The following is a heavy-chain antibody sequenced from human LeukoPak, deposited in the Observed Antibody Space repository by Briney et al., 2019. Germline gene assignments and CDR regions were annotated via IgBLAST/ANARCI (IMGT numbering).Heavy chain of an antibody. CDR1: GGSISSYY. Sequence: PSETLSLTCTVSGGSISSYYWSWIRQPPGKGLEWIGYIYYSGSTNYNPSLKSRVTISVDTSKNQFSLKLSSVTAADTAVYYCARADYGSGSYYRYWGQGTLVTVSS. V-gene: IGHV4-59*01. J-gene: IGHJ4*02. CDR2: IYYSGST. D-gene: IGHD3-10*01. CDR3: ARADYGSGSYYRY.